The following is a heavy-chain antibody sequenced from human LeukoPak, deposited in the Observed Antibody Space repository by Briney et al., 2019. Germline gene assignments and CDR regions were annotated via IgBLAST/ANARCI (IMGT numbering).Heavy chain of an antibody. CDR1: VYTFTIYG. D-gene: IGHD6-13*01. Sequence: ASVKVSFKSSVYTFTIYGISWVRQAPGQGLEWMGWISAYNGNTNYAQKLQGRVTMTTDTSTSTAYMELRSLRSDDTAVYYCARAGSSSWPSDFDYWGQGTLVTVSS. V-gene: IGHV1-18*01. CDR2: ISAYNGNT. J-gene: IGHJ4*02. CDR3: ARAGSSSWPSDFDY.